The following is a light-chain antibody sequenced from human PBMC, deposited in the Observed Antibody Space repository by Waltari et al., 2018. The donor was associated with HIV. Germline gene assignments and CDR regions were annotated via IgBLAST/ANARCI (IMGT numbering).Light chain of an antibody. CDR2: ENN. CDR3: GTWDSSLSAVV. V-gene: IGLV1-51*02. J-gene: IGLJ2*01. Sequence: QSVLTQPPSVSAAPGQKVTISCSGSSSNIGNNYVSWYQQLPGTAPKLLIYENNKRPSGIPDRVSGSKSGTSATLGITGLQTGDEAEYYCGTWDSSLSAVVFGGGTKLTVL. CDR1: SSNIGNNY.